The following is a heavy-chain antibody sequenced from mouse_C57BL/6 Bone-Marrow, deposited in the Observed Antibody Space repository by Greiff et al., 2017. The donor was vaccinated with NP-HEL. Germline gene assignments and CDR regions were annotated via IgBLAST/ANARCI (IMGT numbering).Heavy chain of an antibody. Sequence: VQLQQSGAELVKPGASVKLSCKASGYTFTEYTIHWVKQRSGQGLEWIGWFYPGSGSIKYNEKFKDKATLTADKSSSTVYMELSSLTSEDSAVYFCARQYITTVVATRGAMDYWGQGTSVTVSS. CDR1: GYTFTEYT. CDR3: ARQYITTVVATRGAMDY. J-gene: IGHJ4*01. V-gene: IGHV1-62-2*01. D-gene: IGHD1-1*01. CDR2: FYPGSGSI.